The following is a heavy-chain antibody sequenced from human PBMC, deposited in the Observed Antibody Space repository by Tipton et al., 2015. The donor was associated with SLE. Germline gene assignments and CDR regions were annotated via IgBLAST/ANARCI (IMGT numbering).Heavy chain of an antibody. D-gene: IGHD2/OR15-2a*01. CDR3: ARGVIFKGFDS. CDR1: GGSITTGSYY. CDR2: IYISGST. Sequence: TLSLTCTVSGGSITTGSYYWSWIRQPAGKGLEWIGRIYISGSTSYNPSLRSRLTMSVDTSKNQFSLKMNSVTAADTAVYYCARGVIFKGFDSWGQGTLVTVSS. J-gene: IGHJ5*01. V-gene: IGHV4-61*02.